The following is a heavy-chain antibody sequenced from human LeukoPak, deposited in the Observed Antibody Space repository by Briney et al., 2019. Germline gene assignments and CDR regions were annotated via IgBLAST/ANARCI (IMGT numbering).Heavy chain of an antibody. D-gene: IGHD6-13*01. J-gene: IGHJ3*02. Sequence: SETLSLTCAVYGGSFSGYYWSWLRQPPGKGLEWIGEINHSGSTNYNPSLKSRVTISVDTSKTQFSLKLSSVTAADTAVYYCARVLGYSSSSQQYDAFDIWGQGTMVTVSS. CDR3: ARVLGYSSSSQQYDAFDI. CDR1: GGSFSGYY. V-gene: IGHV4-34*01. CDR2: INHSGST.